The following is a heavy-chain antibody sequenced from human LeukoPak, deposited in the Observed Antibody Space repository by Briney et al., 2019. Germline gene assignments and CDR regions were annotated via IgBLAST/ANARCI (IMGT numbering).Heavy chain of an antibody. J-gene: IGHJ3*02. V-gene: IGHV4-38-2*02. D-gene: IGHD1-26*01. CDR3: AGAGKVWSGSYSGAFDI. CDR1: GYSISSGYY. CDR2: IYHSGST. Sequence: SETLSLTCTVSGYSISSGYYWGWIQQPPGKGLERIGSIYHSGSTYYNPSLKSRVTISVDTSKNQFSLKLSSVTAADTAVYYCAGAGKVWSGSYSGAFDIWGQGTMVTVSS.